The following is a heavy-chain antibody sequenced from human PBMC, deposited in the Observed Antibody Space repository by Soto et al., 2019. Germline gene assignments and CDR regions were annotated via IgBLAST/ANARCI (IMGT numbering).Heavy chain of an antibody. J-gene: IGHJ4*02. CDR3: AKSLYYYGSVSYLFDY. Sequence: EVQLLESGGGLVQPGGSLRLSCAASGFTFSSYAMSWVRQAPGKGLEWVSAISGSGGSTYYADSVKGRFTISRDNSKNTLYLQMNSLRAEDTAVYYCAKSLYYYGSVSYLFDYWGQGTLVTVSS. D-gene: IGHD3-10*01. CDR2: ISGSGGST. CDR1: GFTFSSYA. V-gene: IGHV3-23*01.